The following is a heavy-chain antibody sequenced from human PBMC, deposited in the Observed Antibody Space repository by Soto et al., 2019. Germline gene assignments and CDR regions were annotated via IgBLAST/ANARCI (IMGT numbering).Heavy chain of an antibody. CDR3: ARARLVVEGRFDY. V-gene: IGHV3-11*06. CDR1: GFSFSDYY. J-gene: IGHJ4*02. D-gene: IGHD3-22*01. CDR2: ISSTATYT. Sequence: VHLVESGGALVKPGGSLRLSCAVSGFSFSDYYMNWIRQAPGKGLEWLSYISSTATYTNYADSVRGRFTISRDSAKNSLYLDMNGLRAEDTAVYYCARARLVVEGRFDYWGQGTLVTVSS.